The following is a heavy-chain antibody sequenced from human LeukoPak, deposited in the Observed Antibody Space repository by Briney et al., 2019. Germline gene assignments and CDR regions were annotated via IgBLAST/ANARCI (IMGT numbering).Heavy chain of an antibody. CDR3: ARDGGQWLRYFDY. Sequence: GGSLRFSCAASGFTFSSYSMNWVRQAPGKGLEWVSSISSSSSYIYYADSVKGRFTISRDNAKNSLYLQMNSLRAEDTAVYYCARDGGQWLRYFDYWGQGTLVTVSS. CDR1: GFTFSSYS. J-gene: IGHJ4*02. V-gene: IGHV3-21*01. D-gene: IGHD6-19*01. CDR2: ISSSSSYI.